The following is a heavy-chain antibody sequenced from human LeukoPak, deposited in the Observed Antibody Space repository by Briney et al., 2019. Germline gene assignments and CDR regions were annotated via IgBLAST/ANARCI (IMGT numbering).Heavy chain of an antibody. J-gene: IGHJ3*02. V-gene: IGHV3-30*18. CDR2: ISYDGSNK. Sequence: PGGSLRLSCAASGFTFSSYGMHWVRQAPGKGLEWVAVISYDGSNKYYADSVKGRFTISRDNSKNTLYLQMNSLRAEDTAVYYCAKEREWELVDDAFDIWGQGTMVTVSS. CDR3: AKEREWELVDDAFDI. D-gene: IGHD1-26*01. CDR1: GFTFSSYG.